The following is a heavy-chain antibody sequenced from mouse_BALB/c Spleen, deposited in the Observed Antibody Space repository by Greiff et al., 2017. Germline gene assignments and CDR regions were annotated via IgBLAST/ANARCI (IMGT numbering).Heavy chain of an antibody. CDR3: ARGGMVKGLFDY. J-gene: IGHJ2*01. CDR1: GFSLTSYG. CDR2: IWAGGST. Sequence: VKLMESGPGLVAPSQSLSITCTVSGFSLTSYGVHWVRQPPGKGLEWLGVIWAGGSTNYNSALMSRLSISKDNSKSQVFLKMNSLQTDDTAMYYCARGGMVKGLFDYWGQGTTLTVSS. D-gene: IGHD2-2*01. V-gene: IGHV2-9*02.